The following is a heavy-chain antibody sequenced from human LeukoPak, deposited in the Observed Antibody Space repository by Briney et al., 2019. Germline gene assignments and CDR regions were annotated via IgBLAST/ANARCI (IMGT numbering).Heavy chain of an antibody. J-gene: IGHJ4*02. Sequence: PGGSLRLSCAASGFTFSSYAMYWVRQAPGKGLEWVSAISGTSGSTDYADSVEGRFTISRDNSRNTLYLQMNSLRAEDTALYYCAKDGFRDGLFYFLGQGTLVTVSS. D-gene: IGHD2-21*02. CDR3: AKDGFRDGLFYF. CDR1: GFTFSSYA. CDR2: ISGTSGST. V-gene: IGHV3-23*01.